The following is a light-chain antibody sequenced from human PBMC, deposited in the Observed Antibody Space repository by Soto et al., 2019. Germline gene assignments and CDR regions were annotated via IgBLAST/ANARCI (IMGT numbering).Light chain of an antibody. CDR2: DVS. CDR3: CSYAGDLAL. J-gene: IGLJ2*01. V-gene: IGLV2-11*01. CDR1: STDVGASDF. Sequence: QSALTQPASVSGSPGQSITISCTGTSTDVGASDFVSWYQQHPGKAPKLMISDVSKRPSGVPDRFSGSKSGNTASLTISGLQAEDEADYYCCSYAGDLALFGGGTKLTVL.